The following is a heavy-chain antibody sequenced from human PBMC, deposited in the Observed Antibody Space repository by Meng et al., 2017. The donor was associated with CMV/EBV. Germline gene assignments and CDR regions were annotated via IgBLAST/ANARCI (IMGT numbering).Heavy chain of an antibody. D-gene: IGHD1-26*01. CDR3: ASSGGATTGALDY. J-gene: IGHJ4*02. CDR1: GFSFSRYA. Sequence: AAAGFSFSRYAKHWVRQAPGKGLEWVAVISYDGSNKYYADSVKGRFTISRDNSKNTLYLQMNSLRAEDTAVYYCASSGGATTGALDYWGQGTLVTVSS. V-gene: IGHV3-30*04. CDR2: ISYDGSNK.